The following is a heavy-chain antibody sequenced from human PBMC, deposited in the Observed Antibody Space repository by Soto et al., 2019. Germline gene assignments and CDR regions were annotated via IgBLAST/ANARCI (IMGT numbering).Heavy chain of an antibody. CDR3: ARGGFCDSSSCNLFDT. J-gene: IGHJ5*02. CDR1: GFTFGNYA. D-gene: IGHD2-2*01. V-gene: IGHV3-23*01. CDR2: IVASGVRT. Sequence: HPGGSLRLSCTASGFTFGNYAMSWVRQTPGKGLEWVSVIVASGVRTYYADSVKGRFTISRDNFQSTLYLQMHSLRAEDTALYYCARGGFCDSSSCNLFDTWGRGTLVTVSS.